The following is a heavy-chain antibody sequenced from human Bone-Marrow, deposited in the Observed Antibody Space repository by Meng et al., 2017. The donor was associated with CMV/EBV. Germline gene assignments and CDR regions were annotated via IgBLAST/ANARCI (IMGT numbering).Heavy chain of an antibody. J-gene: IGHJ5*02. CDR2: IYYSGST. CDR3: ARHLSRRYPGRAWFDP. CDR1: GGSISSSSYY. Sequence: SETLSLTCTVSGGSISSSSYYWGWIRQPPGKGLEWIGSIYYSGSTYYNPSLKSRVTISVDTSKDQFSLKLSSVTAADTAVYYCARHLSRRYPGRAWFDPWGQGTLVTVSS. V-gene: IGHV4-39*01. D-gene: IGHD2-15*01.